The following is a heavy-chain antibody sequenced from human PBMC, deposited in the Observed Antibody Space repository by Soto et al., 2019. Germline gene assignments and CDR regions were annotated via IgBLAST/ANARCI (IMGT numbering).Heavy chain of an antibody. D-gene: IGHD3-22*01. CDR1: GYSFDSYW. V-gene: IGHV5-51*01. Sequence: PGESLKISCKGSGYSFDSYWSGWVRQMPGKSLEWMGIIYPGDSDTTYSPSFQGQVTISADKSISTAYLQWSSLKASDTAMYYCARPLKSDISDRMIEYLGQGTLFTVSS. J-gene: IGHJ4*02. CDR3: ARPLKSDISDRMIEY. CDR2: IYPGDSDT.